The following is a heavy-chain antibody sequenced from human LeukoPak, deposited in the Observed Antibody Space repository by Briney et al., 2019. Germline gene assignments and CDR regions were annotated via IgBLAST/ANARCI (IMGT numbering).Heavy chain of an antibody. CDR3: ARESRDRTTGTTFDC. V-gene: IGHV1-69*13. CDR1: GGTFITYA. CDR2: IIPIFGTA. Sequence: SVKVCCKASGGTFITYAISWVRQAPGQGLEWMGGIIPIFGTADYAQRLQGRVTLTADESTSTAYMELSSLRSEDTAVYYCARESRDRTTGTTFDCWGQGTLVTVSS. J-gene: IGHJ4*02. D-gene: IGHD4-17*01.